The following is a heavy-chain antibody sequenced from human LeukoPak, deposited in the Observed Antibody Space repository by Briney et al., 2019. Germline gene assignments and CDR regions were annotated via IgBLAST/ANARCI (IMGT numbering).Heavy chain of an antibody. J-gene: IGHJ1*01. D-gene: IGHD6-13*01. CDR1: GFTFSSYE. Sequence: GGSLRLSCAASGFTFSSYEMNWVRQVPGKGLEWISYISSSGSTIYYADSVKGRFTISRDSAKNSLYLQMNSLRAEDTAVYYCARPSRPYRSTEYFQHWGQGTLVIVSS. V-gene: IGHV3-48*03. CDR3: ARPSRPYRSTEYFQH. CDR2: ISSSGSTI.